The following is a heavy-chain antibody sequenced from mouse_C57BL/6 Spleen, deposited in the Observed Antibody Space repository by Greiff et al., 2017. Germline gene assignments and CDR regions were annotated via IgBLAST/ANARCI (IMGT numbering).Heavy chain of an antibody. CDR2: IAPSDSYT. CDR3: VSTVVATGPTHYFDY. D-gene: IGHD1-1*01. J-gene: IGHJ2*01. V-gene: IGHV1-50*01. CDR1: GYTFTSYW. Sequence: VQLQQPGAELVKPGASVKLSCKASGYTFTSYWMQWVKQRPGQGLEWIGEIAPSDSYTNYNQKFKGKATLTVDTSSSTAYMQLSSLTSEDSAVYYCVSTVVATGPTHYFDYWGQGTTLTVSS.